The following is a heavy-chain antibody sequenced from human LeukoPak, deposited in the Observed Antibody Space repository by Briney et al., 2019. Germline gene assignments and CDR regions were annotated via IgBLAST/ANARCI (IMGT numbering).Heavy chain of an antibody. V-gene: IGHV4-39*01. J-gene: IGHJ5*02. Sequence: PSEILCLTCSVSGGSISSSRYYWGWIRQTPGKGLEWIGTIYYSGSTYYNPSLKSRVSISVDTSNNQFSLKLSSVTAADTAVYYCARLAYCGGDYTCWFDPWGQGTLVTVSS. CDR3: ARLAYCGGDYTCWFDP. D-gene: IGHD2-21*02. CDR2: IYYSGST. CDR1: GGSISSSRYY.